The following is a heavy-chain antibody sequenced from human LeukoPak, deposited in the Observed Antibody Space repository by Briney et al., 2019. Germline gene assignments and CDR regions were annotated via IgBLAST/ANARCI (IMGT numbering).Heavy chain of an antibody. D-gene: IGHD4-17*01. V-gene: IGHV4-34*01. Sequence: SETLSLTCAVYGGSFSGYYWSWIRQPPGKGLEWIGEINHSGSTNYNPSLKSRVTISVDTSKNQFSLRLSSVTAADTAVYYCAISTTVISKWFDPWGQGTLVTVSS. CDR1: GGSFSGYY. CDR3: AISTTVISKWFDP. CDR2: INHSGST. J-gene: IGHJ5*02.